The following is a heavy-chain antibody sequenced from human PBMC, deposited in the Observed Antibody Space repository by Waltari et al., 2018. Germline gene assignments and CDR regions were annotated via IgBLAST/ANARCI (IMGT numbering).Heavy chain of an antibody. V-gene: IGHV1-8*03. D-gene: IGHD2-15*01. CDR2: MNPNSGNT. CDR1: GYTFTSYD. J-gene: IGHJ4*02. CDR3: ASPMGRVASEFDY. Sequence: QVQLVQSGAEVKKPGASVKVSCKASGYTFTSYDINWVRQATGQGLEWMGWMNPNSGNTGYAQKFQGRVTITADESTSTAYMELSSLRSEDMAVYYCASPMGRVASEFDYWGQGTLVTVSS.